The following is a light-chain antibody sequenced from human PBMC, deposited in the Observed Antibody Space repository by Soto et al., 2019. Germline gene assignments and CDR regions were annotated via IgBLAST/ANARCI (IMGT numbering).Light chain of an antibody. CDR3: QQYANSHGT. Sequence: ENVMTQSPGTLSLSPGERATLSCRASQSVSTNYVAWYQQKPGQAPRLLIYGASSRASGIPDRFRGSGSGTDFTLTISRLEPEDFAVYHCQQYANSHGTFGQGTKVEMK. CDR1: QSVSTNY. CDR2: GAS. V-gene: IGKV3-20*01. J-gene: IGKJ1*01.